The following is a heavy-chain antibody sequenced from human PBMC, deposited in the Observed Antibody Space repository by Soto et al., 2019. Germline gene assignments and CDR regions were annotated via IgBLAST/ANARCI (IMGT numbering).Heavy chain of an antibody. CDR1: GCSVSSNSAA. D-gene: IGHD6-13*01. V-gene: IGHV6-1*01. J-gene: IGHJ5*02. Sequence: SQTLSLTCAISGCSVSSNSAAWNWIRQSPSRGLEWLGRTYYRSKWYNDYAVSVKSRITINPDTSKNQFSLQLNSVTPEDTAVYYCARDGGIYSSSWYWFDPWGQGTLVTVSS. CDR2: TYYRSKWYN. CDR3: ARDGGIYSSSWYWFDP.